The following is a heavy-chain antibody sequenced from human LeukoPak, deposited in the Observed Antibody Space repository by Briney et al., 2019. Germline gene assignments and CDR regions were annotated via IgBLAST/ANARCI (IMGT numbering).Heavy chain of an antibody. D-gene: IGHD3-10*01. Sequence: QSGGSLRLSCEASGFTFSSCWMHWVRQIPGKGLMWVSRIESNGLTLYADSVRDRFTISRDNGKNTIYLQMNSLRVDDTAIYYCAKAATYFYGSVTYDWFESWGQGTLVTVSS. V-gene: IGHV3-74*01. CDR1: GFTFSSCW. J-gene: IGHJ5*01. CDR3: AKAATYFYGSVTYDWFES. CDR2: IESNGLT.